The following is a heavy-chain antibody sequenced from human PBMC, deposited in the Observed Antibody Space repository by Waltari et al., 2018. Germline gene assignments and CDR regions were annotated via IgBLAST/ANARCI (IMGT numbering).Heavy chain of an antibody. J-gene: IGHJ3*02. CDR1: GGTFSSYA. Sequence: QVQLVQSGAEVKKPGSSVKVSCKASGGTFSSYAISWARQAPGQGLEWMGGIIPILGITNYAQKFQGRVTITADKSTSTAYMELSSLRSEDTAVYYCARSGQVFGDYSGSAFDIWGQGTMVTVSS. CDR3: ARSGQVFGDYSGSAFDI. V-gene: IGHV1-69*10. D-gene: IGHD4-17*01. CDR2: IIPILGIT.